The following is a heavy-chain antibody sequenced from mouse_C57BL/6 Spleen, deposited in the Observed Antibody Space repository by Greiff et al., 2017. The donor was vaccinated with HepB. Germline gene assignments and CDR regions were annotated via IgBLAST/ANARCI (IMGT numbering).Heavy chain of an antibody. CDR3: ARSDYYDYHFAY. J-gene: IGHJ3*01. D-gene: IGHD2-4*01. CDR2: IDPSDSYT. CDR1: GYTFTSYW. Sequence: QVQLKQPGAELVRPGTSVKLSCKASGYTFTSYWMHWVKQRPGQGLEWIGVIDPSDSYTNYNQKFKGKATLTVDTSSSTAYMQLSSLTSEDSAVYYCARSDYYDYHFAYWGQGTLVTVSA. V-gene: IGHV1-59*01.